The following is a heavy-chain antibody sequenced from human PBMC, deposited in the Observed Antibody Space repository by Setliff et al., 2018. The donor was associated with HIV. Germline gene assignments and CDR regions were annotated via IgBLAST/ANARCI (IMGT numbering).Heavy chain of an antibody. J-gene: IGHJ3*02. CDR1: GGSFSSTTYH. CDR2: IHSSGAT. Sequence: SETLSLTCTVSGGSFSSTTYHWGWIRQPPGKGLEWIGSIHSSGATYYNTSLTSRVVMSVDSSRSRFSLKLRSVTASDTAVYYCARQKTNYDFYAFDIWGQGTMVTVSS. D-gene: IGHD3-3*01. CDR3: ARQKTNYDFYAFDI. V-gene: IGHV4-39*01.